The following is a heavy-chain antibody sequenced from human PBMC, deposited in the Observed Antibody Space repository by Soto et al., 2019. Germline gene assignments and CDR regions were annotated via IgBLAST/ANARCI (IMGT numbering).Heavy chain of an antibody. V-gene: IGHV1-69*12. D-gene: IGHD3-22*01. CDR3: AGSNHYETSGYLRH. J-gene: IGHJ4*02. Sequence: QVQLVQSGAEVRKPGSSVKVSCKASGGTLNIYAISWVRQARGQGLEWMGGINPIFATPNTAQKFLDRVSLTADESTNTAVMELRSLRPDDTAVYYCAGSNHYETSGYLRHWGQGTLVSVSS. CDR1: GGTLNIYA. CDR2: INPIFATP.